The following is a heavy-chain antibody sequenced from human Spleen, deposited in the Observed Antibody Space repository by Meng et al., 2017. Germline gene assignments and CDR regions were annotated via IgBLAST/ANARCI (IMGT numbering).Heavy chain of an antibody. CDR3: AGGPN. CDR2: IIDRGST. CDR1: GGSFSDYY. Sequence: QVQLQQWGAGLLKPSETLSLTCAVYGGSFSDYYRSWIRQPPGKGLEWIGEIIDRGSTNYNPSLKSRIAISVDTSKNQFSLKLSSVTAADTAVYYCAGGPNWGQGTLVTVSS. J-gene: IGHJ4*02. V-gene: IGHV4-34*01.